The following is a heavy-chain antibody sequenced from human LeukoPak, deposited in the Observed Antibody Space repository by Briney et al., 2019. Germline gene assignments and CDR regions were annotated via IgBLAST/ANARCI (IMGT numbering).Heavy chain of an antibody. CDR1: GGSISSYY. CDR2: IYYSGST. V-gene: IGHV4-59*01. J-gene: IGHJ4*02. D-gene: IGHD6-19*01. CDR3: ARQSSGWSQASPFDY. Sequence: SETLSLTCTVSGGSISSYYWSWIRQPPEKGLEWIGYIYYSGSTNYNPSLKSRVTISVDTSKNQFSLKLSSVTAADTAVYYCARQSSGWSQASPFDYWGQGTLVTVSS.